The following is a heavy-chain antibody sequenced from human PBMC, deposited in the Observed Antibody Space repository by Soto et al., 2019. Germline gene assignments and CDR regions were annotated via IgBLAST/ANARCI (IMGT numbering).Heavy chain of an antibody. CDR1: GYTFTKYD. CDR2: VNPISGNT. D-gene: IGHD3-10*01. V-gene: IGHV1-8*01. J-gene: IGHJ6*02. CDR3: ATSRINMIRGVFYYGLYV. Sequence: QEQLEQSGAEVKKPGASVKVSCTASGYTFTKYDFNWVRQATGQGLEWMGWVNPISGNTETAQNFQGRVSLTMNTATSTAFMELSSLRSGDTAVYYCATSRINMIRGVFYYGLYVWGHGTTLPVSS.